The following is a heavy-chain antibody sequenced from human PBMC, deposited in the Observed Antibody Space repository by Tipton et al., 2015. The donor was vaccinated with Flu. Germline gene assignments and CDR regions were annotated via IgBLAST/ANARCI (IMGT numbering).Heavy chain of an antibody. CDR3: ARAPIWSGYVTYAMDV. CDR1: GGSISIYY. Sequence: TLSLTCTVSGGSISIYYWNWIRQPPGKGLEWIGYVYYSGTTNYNPSLKSRVTISTDASKNQFSLRLSSLTAADTAVYYCARAPIWSGYVTYAMDVWGQGTTVTVS. J-gene: IGHJ6*02. D-gene: IGHD3-3*01. CDR2: VYYSGTT. V-gene: IGHV4-59*01.